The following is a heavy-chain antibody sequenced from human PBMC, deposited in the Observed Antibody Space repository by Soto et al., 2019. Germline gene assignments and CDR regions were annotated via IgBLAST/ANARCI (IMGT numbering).Heavy chain of an antibody. Sequence: EVQLVESGGGLVKPGGSLRLSCAASGFTFSSYSMNWVRQAPGKGLEWVSSISSSSSYIYYADSVKGRFTISRDNAKNSLYLQMNSLRAEDTAVYYCALGKYGSSGWYAFDIWGQGTMVTVSS. D-gene: IGHD6-6*01. V-gene: IGHV3-21*01. CDR2: ISSSSSYI. CDR1: GFTFSSYS. J-gene: IGHJ3*02. CDR3: ALGKYGSSGWYAFDI.